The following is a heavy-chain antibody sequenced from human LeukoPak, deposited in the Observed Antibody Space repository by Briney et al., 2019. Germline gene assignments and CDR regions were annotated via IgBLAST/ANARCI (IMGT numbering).Heavy chain of an antibody. Sequence: SETLSLTCKVSGGSIGSSGFYWGWFRQPPGKGLEWIGSIYYPGTTHYNPSLESRVTISVDTSKNQFSLKLSSVTAADTAVYYCARHLSSYYYETDAFDIWGQGTMVTVSS. CDR1: GGSIGSSGFY. D-gene: IGHD3-22*01. V-gene: IGHV4-39*01. J-gene: IGHJ3*02. CDR3: ARHLSSYYYETDAFDI. CDR2: IYYPGTT.